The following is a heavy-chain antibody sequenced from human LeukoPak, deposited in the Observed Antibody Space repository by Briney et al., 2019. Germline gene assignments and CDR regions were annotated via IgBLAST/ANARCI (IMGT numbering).Heavy chain of an antibody. CDR1: GSTFSSYA. D-gene: IGHD3-10*01. CDR3: AKDRGYYGSGSYPPPTDY. CDR2: ISGSGGST. Sequence: PGGSLRLSCAASGSTFSSYAMSWVRQAPGKGLEWVSAISGSGGSTYYADSVKGRFTISRDNSKNTLYLQMNSLRAEDTAVYYCAKDRGYYGSGSYPPPTDYWGQGTLVTVSS. V-gene: IGHV3-23*01. J-gene: IGHJ4*02.